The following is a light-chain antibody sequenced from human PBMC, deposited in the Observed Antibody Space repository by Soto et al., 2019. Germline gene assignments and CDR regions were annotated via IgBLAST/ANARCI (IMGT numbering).Light chain of an antibody. CDR3: LLSYDGVRV. CDR1: TGPVTSGHY. CDR2: DTN. J-gene: IGLJ3*02. Sequence: QAVVPQEPSLTVSPRGTVTLTCDSSTGPVTSGHYPYWLQQKPGQVPRTLIYDTNNKHSWTPARFSGSLLGGKAALTLSGAQPEDEADYYCLLSYDGVRVFGGGTKLTVL. V-gene: IGLV7-46*01.